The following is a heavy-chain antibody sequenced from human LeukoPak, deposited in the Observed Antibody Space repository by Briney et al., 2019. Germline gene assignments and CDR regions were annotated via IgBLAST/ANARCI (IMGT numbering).Heavy chain of an antibody. J-gene: IGHJ5*02. CDR2: VYYSGST. D-gene: IGHD4-17*01. V-gene: IGHV4-39*01. CDR1: GGSISSSSYY. Sequence: PSETLSLTCNVSGGSISSSSYYWGWIRQPPGKGLEWIGSVYYSGSTYYNPSLKSRVTISVDTSKNQFSLKLSSVTAAEKAVYYCARHDYGDYRWFDPWGQGTLVTVSS. CDR3: ARHDYGDYRWFDP.